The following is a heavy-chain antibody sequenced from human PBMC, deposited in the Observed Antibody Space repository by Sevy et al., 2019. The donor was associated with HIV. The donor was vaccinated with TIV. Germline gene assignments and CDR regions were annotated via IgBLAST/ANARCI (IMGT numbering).Heavy chain of an antibody. CDR1: GFTVNSNY. J-gene: IGHJ4*02. Sequence: GGSLRLSCAASGFTVNSNYMTWVRQAPGKGLEGVSVIHSDDTTYHADSVKDRFTISRDNFKNTLYLHMSSLRAEDTAVYYCARDTYCSGGSCYRGQLGYWGQGTLVTVSS. V-gene: IGHV3-66*01. CDR2: IHSDDTT. CDR3: ARDTYCSGGSCYRGQLGY. D-gene: IGHD2-15*01.